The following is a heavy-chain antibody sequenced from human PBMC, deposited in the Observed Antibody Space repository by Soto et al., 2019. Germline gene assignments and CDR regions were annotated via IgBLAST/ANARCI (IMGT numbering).Heavy chain of an antibody. Sequence: GGSLRLSCAASGFPFNNVWINWVRQVPGKGLEWVGRVKSKADGGSGGYAAPVKGRFVVSRDDSKDIVYLQMNSLKIEDTGVYYCTTDSRTTLPEIRFDYWGHGTQVTVSS. CDR1: GFPFNNVW. CDR3: TTDSRTTLPEIRFDY. CDR2: VKSKADGGSG. J-gene: IGHJ4*01. D-gene: IGHD1-26*01. V-gene: IGHV3-15*07.